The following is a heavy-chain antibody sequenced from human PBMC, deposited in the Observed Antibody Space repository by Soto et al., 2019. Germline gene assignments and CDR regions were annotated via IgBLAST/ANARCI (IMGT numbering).Heavy chain of an antibody. J-gene: IGHJ4*02. CDR2: ISGDGSST. CDR3: AKDWEFDWPNYYFDY. D-gene: IGHD3-9*01. CDR1: GFTFSSYA. V-gene: IGHV3-23*01. Sequence: GGSLRLSCAASGFTFSSYAMGWVRQAPGKGLEWVSAISGDGSSTYFADSGKGRFTISRDNSKNTLYLQMNSLRAEDTAVYYCAKDWEFDWPNYYFDYWGQGTLVTVSS.